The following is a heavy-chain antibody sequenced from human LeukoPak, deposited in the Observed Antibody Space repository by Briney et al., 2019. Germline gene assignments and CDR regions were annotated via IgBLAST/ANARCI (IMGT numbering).Heavy chain of an antibody. CDR2: IHSDGSTT. Sequence: PGGSLRLSCAASGFTFSNYWMHWVRQAPGKGLVWVSRIHSDGSTTIYADSVKGRFTISRDNAKNTLYLQMNTLRAEDTAVYYCARVNVCPRCHFDYWGQGTLVTVSS. J-gene: IGHJ4*02. D-gene: IGHD3-16*01. CDR1: GFTFSNYW. V-gene: IGHV3-74*01. CDR3: ARVNVCPRCHFDY.